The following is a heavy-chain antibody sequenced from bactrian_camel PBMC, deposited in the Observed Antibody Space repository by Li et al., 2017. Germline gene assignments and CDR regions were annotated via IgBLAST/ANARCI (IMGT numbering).Heavy chain of an antibody. D-gene: IGHD6*01. CDR1: DHSFATFDAPD. J-gene: IGHJ4*01. Sequence: HVQLVESGGGLVQPGGSLRLSCTASDHSFATFDAPDMAWYRQAPGKGCGMVSIFGYDGRLQYANSVKGRFTISFDNAKNTLYLQMNDLKPEDTAVYYCAQDSRPPCTSPGTQVTVS. CDR2: FGYDGRL. V-gene: IGHV3S53*01.